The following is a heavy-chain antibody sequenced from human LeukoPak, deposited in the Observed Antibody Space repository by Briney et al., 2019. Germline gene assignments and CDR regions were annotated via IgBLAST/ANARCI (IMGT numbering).Heavy chain of an antibody. CDR3: ARSPDYGDYPFDY. V-gene: IGHV3-66*01. Sequence: GGSLRLSCVPSGFTVSRNYMSWVRQAPGKGLEWVSVIYSGGDTYYADSVKGRFTISRDDSKNTLYLQMNSLRAEDTAVYYCARSPDYGDYPFDYWGQGTLVTVSS. CDR1: GFTVSRNY. J-gene: IGHJ4*02. CDR2: IYSGGDT. D-gene: IGHD4-17*01.